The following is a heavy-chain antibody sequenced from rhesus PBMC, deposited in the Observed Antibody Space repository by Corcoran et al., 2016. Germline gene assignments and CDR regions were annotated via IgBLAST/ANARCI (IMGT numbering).Heavy chain of an antibody. CDR3: VREAGRFDV. V-gene: IGHV4-99*02. CDR2: ISGSSWSGT. J-gene: IGHJ5-1*01. CDR1: GYSISSGYY. D-gene: IGHD6-25*01. Sequence: QVHLQESGPGLVKPSETLSLTCAVSGYSISSGYYWGWIRQSPGKGVDYVGYISGSSWSGTYYHPSRKSRVTISKDTLKNQFSLKLSSVTAADTAVYYCVREAGRFDVWGAGVLVTVSS.